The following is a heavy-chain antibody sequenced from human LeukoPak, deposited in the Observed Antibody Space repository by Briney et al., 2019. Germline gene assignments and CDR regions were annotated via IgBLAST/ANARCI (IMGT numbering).Heavy chain of an antibody. J-gene: IGHJ6*03. CDR1: GFTVSSNY. CDR3: ARGFSGSSSWSYQSLYYYYYYMDV. Sequence: GGSLRLSCAASGFTVSSNYMSWVRQAPGKGPEWVSVIYSGGSTYYADSVKGRFTISRDNSKNTLYLQMNSLRAEDTAVYCCARGFSGSSSWSYQSLYYYYYYMDVWGKGTTVTVSS. CDR2: IYSGGST. V-gene: IGHV3-53*01. D-gene: IGHD6-13*01.